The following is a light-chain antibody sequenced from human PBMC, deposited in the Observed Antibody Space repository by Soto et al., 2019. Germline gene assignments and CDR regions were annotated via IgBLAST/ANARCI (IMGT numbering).Light chain of an antibody. J-gene: IGKJ3*01. V-gene: IGKV3-11*01. CDR1: QNVSTY. Sequence: EIVLTQSPATLSLSPGERATLSCRASQNVSTYLAWYQQKPGQAPRLLIYDASNRATGIPARFSGSGSGTDFTLTISSLEPEDLAVYYCQQRTNWLTFGPGTKVDIK. CDR3: QQRTNWLT. CDR2: DAS.